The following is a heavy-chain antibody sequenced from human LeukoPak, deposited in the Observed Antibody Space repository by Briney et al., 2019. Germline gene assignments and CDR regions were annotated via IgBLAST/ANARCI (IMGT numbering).Heavy chain of an antibody. V-gene: IGHV3-48*01. CDR1: GFSLSSYS. CDR3: ARDRRYSDSGYFYYDY. Sequence: GGSLRLSCVASGFSLSSYSINWVRQAPGKGLEWVSYIGGGADPIYYADSVKGRFTISRDIGKNSLYLQMNSLRVEDTAVYYCARDRRYSDSGYFYYDYWGQGALVTVSS. CDR2: IGGGADPI. J-gene: IGHJ4*02. D-gene: IGHD3-22*01.